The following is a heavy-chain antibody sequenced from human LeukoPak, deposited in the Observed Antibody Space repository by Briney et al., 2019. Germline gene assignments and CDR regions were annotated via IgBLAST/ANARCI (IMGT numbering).Heavy chain of an antibody. Sequence: ASVKVSCKASGYTFTSYYMHWVRQAPGQGLEWMGIINPSGGSTSYAQKFQGRVTMTRDTSTSTVYMELSSLRSEDTAVYYCARDGRRGIVVVPAASQTFDYYFDYWGQGTLVTVSS. D-gene: IGHD2-2*01. CDR3: ARDGRRGIVVVPAASQTFDYYFDY. CDR1: GYTFTSYY. J-gene: IGHJ4*02. V-gene: IGHV1-46*01. CDR2: INPSGGST.